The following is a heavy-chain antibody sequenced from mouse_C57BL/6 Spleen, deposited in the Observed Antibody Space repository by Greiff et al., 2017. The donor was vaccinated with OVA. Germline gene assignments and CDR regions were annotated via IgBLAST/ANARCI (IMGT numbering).Heavy chain of an antibody. CDR3: ARAELTPYAMDY. J-gene: IGHJ4*01. CDR1: GYTFTSYW. V-gene: IGHV1-52*01. D-gene: IGHD1-3*01. Sequence: QVQLQQSGAELVRPGSSVKLSCKASGYTFTSYWMHWVKQRPIQGLEWIGNIDPSDSETHYNQKFKDKATLTVDKSSSTAYMQLSSLTSEDSAVYYCARAELTPYAMDYWGQGTSVTVSS. CDR2: IDPSDSET.